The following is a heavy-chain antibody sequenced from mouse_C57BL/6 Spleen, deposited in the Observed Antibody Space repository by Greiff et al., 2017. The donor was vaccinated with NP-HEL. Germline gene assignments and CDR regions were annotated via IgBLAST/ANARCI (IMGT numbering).Heavy chain of an antibody. V-gene: IGHV1-15*01. D-gene: IGHD1-1*01. CDR2: IDPETGGT. CDR1: GYTFTDYE. Sequence: QVQLQQSGAELVRPGASVTLSCKASGYTFTDYEMHWVKQTPVHGLEWIGAIDPETGGTAYNQKFKGKAILTADKSSSTAYMELRSLTSEDSAVYYCTRSYITTVVANWYFDVWGTGTTVTVSS. J-gene: IGHJ1*03. CDR3: TRSYITTVVANWYFDV.